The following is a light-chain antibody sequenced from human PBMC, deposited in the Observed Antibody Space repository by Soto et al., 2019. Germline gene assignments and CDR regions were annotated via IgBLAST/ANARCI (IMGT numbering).Light chain of an antibody. Sequence: ETVMTQSPANLSVSPGERAALSCRASQSVSSNLAWYQQKPGQAPRLLIHGASTRATGFPARFSGSGSGTEFTLTISSLQSEDFAVYYCQQYNNWPWTFGQGTKVKIK. J-gene: IGKJ1*01. V-gene: IGKV3-15*01. CDR3: QQYNNWPWT. CDR1: QSVSSN. CDR2: GAS.